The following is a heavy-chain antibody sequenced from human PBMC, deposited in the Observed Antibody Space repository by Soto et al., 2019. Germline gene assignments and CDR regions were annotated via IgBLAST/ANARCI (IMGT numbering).Heavy chain of an antibody. V-gene: IGHV3-74*03. J-gene: IGHJ4*02. D-gene: IGHD3-16*01. CDR2: INGDGTDT. CDR1: GFTFSMYW. CDR3: AREVGRGSGSYYLDS. Sequence: EVQLVESGGGLVQPGGSLRLSCAASGFTFSMYWMHWVRQAPGKGLLWVSRINGDGTDTTYADSVKGRFTISRDNAKNTLYLQMNGLRAEDTAVYYCAREVGRGSGSYYLDSWGQETLVTVSS.